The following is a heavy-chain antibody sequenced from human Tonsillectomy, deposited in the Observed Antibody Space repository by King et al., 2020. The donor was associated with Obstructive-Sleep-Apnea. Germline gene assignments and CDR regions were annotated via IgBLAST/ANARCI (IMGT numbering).Heavy chain of an antibody. CDR3: ARSHVIAVAGAGWYFDL. V-gene: IGHV4-34*01. CDR1: GGSFSGYY. J-gene: IGHJ2*01. Sequence: VQLQQWGAGLLKPSETLSLTCAVYGGSFSGYYWCCIRQPPGKVLEWIGEINHSGSTNYNPSLKSRVTISVYTSKNPFSLKLSSVTAADTAVYYCARSHVIAVAGAGWYFDLWGRGTLVTVSS. CDR2: INHSGST. D-gene: IGHD6-19*01.